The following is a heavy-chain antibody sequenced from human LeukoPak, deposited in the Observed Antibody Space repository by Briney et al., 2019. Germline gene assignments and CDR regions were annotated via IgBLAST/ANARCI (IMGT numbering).Heavy chain of an antibody. Sequence: ASVKVSCKASGGTFSSYGISWVRQAPGQGLEWMGWISAYNGNTNYAQKLQGRVTMTTDTSTSTAYMELRSLRSDDTAVYYCARVYSSSSIYYYYYMDVWGKGTTVTVSS. CDR3: ARVYSSSSIYYYYYMDV. D-gene: IGHD6-6*01. J-gene: IGHJ6*03. CDR2: ISAYNGNT. V-gene: IGHV1-18*01. CDR1: GGTFSSYG.